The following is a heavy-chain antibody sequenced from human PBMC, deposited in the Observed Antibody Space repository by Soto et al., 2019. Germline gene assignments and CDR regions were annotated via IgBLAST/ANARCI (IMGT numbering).Heavy chain of an antibody. J-gene: IGHJ4*02. CDR2: IYHSGST. CDR1: GGSISSSNW. CDR3: ARREDRHYYGSGSNDY. V-gene: IGHV4-4*02. Sequence: SETLSLTCAVSGGSISSSNWWSWVRQPPGKGLEWIGEIYHSGSTNYNPSLKSRVTISVDKSKNQFSLKLSSVTAADTAVYYCARREDRHYYGSGSNDYWGQGTLVTVSS. D-gene: IGHD3-10*01.